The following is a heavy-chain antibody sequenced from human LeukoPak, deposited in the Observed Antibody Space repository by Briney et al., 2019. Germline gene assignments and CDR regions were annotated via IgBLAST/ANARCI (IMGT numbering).Heavy chain of an antibody. D-gene: IGHD1-26*01. J-gene: IGHJ4*02. Sequence: PGGSLRLSCAASGFTFTSYSMNWVGQAPGKGLEWVSTISGGGGSTYYADSVKGRFTTSRDNSKNTLYLQVNSLRAEDTAVYYCAKGGKWDVTPFDYWGQGTLVTVSS. CDR3: AKGGKWDVTPFDY. CDR2: ISGGGGST. V-gene: IGHV3-23*01. CDR1: GFTFTSYS.